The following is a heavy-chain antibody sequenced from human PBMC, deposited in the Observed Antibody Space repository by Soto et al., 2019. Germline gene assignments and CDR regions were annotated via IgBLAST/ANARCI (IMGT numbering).Heavy chain of an antibody. CDR2: IYHSGST. J-gene: IGHJ4*02. CDR3: ARGDIAAVPDY. CDR1: GYSISSGYY. D-gene: IGHD6-13*01. V-gene: IGHV4-38-2*01. Sequence: SETLSLTCAVSGYSISSGYYWGWIRQPPGKGLEWIGSIYHSGSTYYNPSLKSRVTISVDTSKNQFSLKLSSVTAADTAVYYCARGDIAAVPDYWGQGTLVTVSS.